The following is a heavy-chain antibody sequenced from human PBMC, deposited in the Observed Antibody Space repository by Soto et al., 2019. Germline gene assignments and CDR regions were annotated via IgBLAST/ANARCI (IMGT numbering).Heavy chain of an antibody. Sequence: GGSLRLSCAASGFTFSSYAMSWVRQAPGKGLEWVSAISGSGGSTYYADSVKGRFTISRDNSKNTLYLQMNSLRAEDTAVYYCAKETYYDILTGYYPGPYGMDVWGQGTTVTVSS. CDR3: AKETYYDILTGYYPGPYGMDV. V-gene: IGHV3-23*01. CDR2: ISGSGGST. CDR1: GFTFSSYA. D-gene: IGHD3-9*01. J-gene: IGHJ6*02.